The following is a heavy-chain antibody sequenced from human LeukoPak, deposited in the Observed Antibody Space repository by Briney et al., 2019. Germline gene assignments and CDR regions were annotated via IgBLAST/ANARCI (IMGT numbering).Heavy chain of an antibody. CDR1: GFTLSSYE. Sequence: GGSLRLSCIASGFTLSSYEMSWIRQAPGKGLEWVSSVDYSGGDTHYADSVKGRFTISRDNAKNSLYLQMNSLRAEDTAVYYCARDPYSGSYGDYYYYYMDLWGQGTTVTISS. CDR2: VDYSGGDT. D-gene: IGHD1-26*01. V-gene: IGHV3-21*01. J-gene: IGHJ6*03. CDR3: ARDPYSGSYGDYYYYYMDL.